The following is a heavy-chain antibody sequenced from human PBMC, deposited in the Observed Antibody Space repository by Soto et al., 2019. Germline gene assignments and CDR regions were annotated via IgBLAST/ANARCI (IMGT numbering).Heavy chain of an antibody. CDR1: GFTFSSYG. V-gene: IGHV3-33*01. CDR2: IWYAGSNK. D-gene: IGHD2-21*02. CDR3: AGDREIVVTASNAVAI. J-gene: IGHJ3*02. Sequence: QVQLVESGGGVVQPGRSLRLSCAASGFTFSSYGMHWVRQSPGKGLEWVAVIWYAGSNKYYADSVKGRFTISRDNSKNTLYLQMNSVRAEDTAVYYCAGDREIVVTASNAVAICGQGTMVPVSS.